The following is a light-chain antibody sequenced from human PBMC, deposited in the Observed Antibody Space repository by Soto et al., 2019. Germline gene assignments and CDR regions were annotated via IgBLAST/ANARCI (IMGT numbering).Light chain of an antibody. Sequence: IQMTQSPSTLPASVGDRVTITCRGSQSVSSFLAWYQQKPGKAPKLLSYKASRLESGVPSSFSGSGSGTEFTLTISSLQTDDFATYYCQQYNSLSPFTFGHGTKVDIK. CDR1: QSVSSF. CDR2: KAS. CDR3: QQYNSLSPFT. V-gene: IGKV1-5*03. J-gene: IGKJ3*01.